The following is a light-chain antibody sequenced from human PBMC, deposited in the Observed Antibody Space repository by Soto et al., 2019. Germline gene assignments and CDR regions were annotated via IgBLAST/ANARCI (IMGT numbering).Light chain of an antibody. CDR2: GAS. V-gene: IGKV3-20*01. J-gene: IGKJ4*01. CDR3: QQYGGSPPLT. CDR1: QSLSRTY. Sequence: ENVLTQSPGTLSLSPGDRATLSCRASQSLSRTYLAWYQQQPGQAPRLLIYGASNRATGIPDRFSGSGSGTDFTLTISRLEPEDFAVYYCQQYGGSPPLTFGGGTKVEIK.